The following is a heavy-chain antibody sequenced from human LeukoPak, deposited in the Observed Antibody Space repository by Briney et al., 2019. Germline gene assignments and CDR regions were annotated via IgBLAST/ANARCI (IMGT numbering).Heavy chain of an antibody. CDR2: INHSGST. D-gene: IGHD5-18*01. CDR1: GGSFSDYY. J-gene: IGHJ4*02. V-gene: IGHV4-34*01. Sequence: PSETLSLTCAVYGGSFSDYYWSWIRQPPEKGLEWIGEINHSGSTNYNPSLKSRVSISLDTSKNQFSLKLSSVTAADTAVYYCARAKRGYSYGPYFDYWGQGTLVTVSS. CDR3: ARAKRGYSYGPYFDY.